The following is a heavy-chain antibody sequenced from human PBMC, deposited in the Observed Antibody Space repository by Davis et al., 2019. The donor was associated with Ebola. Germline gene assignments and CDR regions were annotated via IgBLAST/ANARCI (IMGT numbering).Heavy chain of an antibody. Sequence: GESLKISCETSGYTFTSYWIAWVRQVPGKGLEWMGIFYPGDSDTKYSPSFQGQVTMSADKSITTAYLQWSSLKASDTAMYYCARHRPFGDYAIDYWGQGTLVTVSS. CDR1: GYTFTSYW. V-gene: IGHV5-51*01. CDR3: ARHRPFGDYAIDY. D-gene: IGHD4-17*01. CDR2: FYPGDSDT. J-gene: IGHJ4*02.